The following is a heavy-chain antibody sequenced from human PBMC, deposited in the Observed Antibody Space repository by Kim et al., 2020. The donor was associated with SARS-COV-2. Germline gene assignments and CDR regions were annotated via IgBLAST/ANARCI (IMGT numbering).Heavy chain of an antibody. J-gene: IGHJ6*02. CDR2: ISGSGGST. CDR3: AKVADRTRGAPPGCGMDV. D-gene: IGHD3-10*01. Sequence: GGSLRLSCAASGFTFSSYAMSWVRQAPGKGLEWVSAISGSGGSTYYADSVKGRFTISRDNSKNTLYLQMNSLRAEDTAVYYCAKVADRTRGAPPGCGMDVWGQGTTVTVSS. V-gene: IGHV3-23*01. CDR1: GFTFSSYA.